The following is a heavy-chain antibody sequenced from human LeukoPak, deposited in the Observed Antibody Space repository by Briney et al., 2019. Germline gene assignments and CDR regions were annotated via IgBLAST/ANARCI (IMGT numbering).Heavy chain of an antibody. J-gene: IGHJ4*02. CDR1: GGSFSGYY. D-gene: IGHD2-2*01. Sequence: SETLSLTCAVYGGSFSGYYWSWIRQPPGKGLEWIGEINHSGSTNYNPSLKSRVTISVDTSKNQFSLKLSSVTAADTAVYYCARSQYQLLLIYWGQGTLVTVSS. CDR2: INHSGST. V-gene: IGHV4-34*01. CDR3: ARSQYQLLLIY.